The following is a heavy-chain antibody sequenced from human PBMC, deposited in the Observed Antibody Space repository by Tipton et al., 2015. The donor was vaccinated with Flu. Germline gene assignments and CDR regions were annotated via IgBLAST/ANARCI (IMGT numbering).Heavy chain of an antibody. J-gene: IGHJ3*01. Sequence: GLVKPSETLSLTCTVSRDSMRSDYFWGWIRQAPGKGLEWIGNIHYSGSPHYNPSLKSRVTISIDTSKNQFSLRLSSVTAADTAVYFCARSLSTVARPPDGTPRGAFDVWGHGTTVTVSS. CDR2: IHYSGSP. D-gene: IGHD1-7*01. V-gene: IGHV4-38-2*02. CDR1: RDSMRSDYF. CDR3: ARSLSTVARPPDGTPRGAFDV.